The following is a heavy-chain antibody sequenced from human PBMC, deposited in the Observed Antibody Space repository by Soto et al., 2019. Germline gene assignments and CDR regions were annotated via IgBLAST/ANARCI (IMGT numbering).Heavy chain of an antibody. D-gene: IGHD5-18*01. CDR1: GGTFSSYA. CDR2: IIPIFGTA. Sequence: ASVKVSCKASGGTFSSYAISWVRQAPGQGLEWMGGIIPIFGTANYAQKFQGRVTITADESTSTAYMELSSLRSEDTAVYYCARDQVQGYSYGYIYDYWGQGTLVTVSS. CDR3: ARDQVQGYSYGYIYDY. V-gene: IGHV1-69*13. J-gene: IGHJ4*02.